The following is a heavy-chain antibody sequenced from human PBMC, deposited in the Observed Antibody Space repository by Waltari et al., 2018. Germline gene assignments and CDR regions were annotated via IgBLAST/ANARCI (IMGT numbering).Heavy chain of an antibody. CDR3: ANLIGGSSSSSSYFDY. CDR1: GFTFSSSA. D-gene: IGHD6-6*01. V-gene: IGHV3-23*04. J-gene: IGHJ4*02. Sequence: EVQLVESGGGLVQPGGSLRLSCAASGFTFSSSAMSWVRQAPGKGWEWVFGISGSGGSTYYADSVKGRFTISRDKSKITLYLQMNSLRAEDTAVYYCANLIGGSSSSSSYFDYWGQGTLVTVSS. CDR2: ISGSGGST.